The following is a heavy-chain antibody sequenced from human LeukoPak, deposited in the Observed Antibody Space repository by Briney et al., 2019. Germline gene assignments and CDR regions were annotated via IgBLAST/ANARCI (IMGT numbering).Heavy chain of an antibody. V-gene: IGHV3-23*01. CDR3: ARDRGPKQWLSRFDP. CDR1: GFTFSSYA. D-gene: IGHD6-19*01. Sequence: GGSLRLSCAASGFTFSSYAMSWVRQAPGKGLEWVSAISGSGGSTYYADSVKGRFTISRDNSKNTLYLQMNSLRAEDTAVYYCARDRGPKQWLSRFDPWGQGTLVTVSS. CDR2: ISGSGGST. J-gene: IGHJ5*02.